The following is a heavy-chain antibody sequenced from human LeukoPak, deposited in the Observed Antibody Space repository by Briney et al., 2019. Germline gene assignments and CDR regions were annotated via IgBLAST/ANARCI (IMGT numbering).Heavy chain of an antibody. V-gene: IGHV3-23*01. CDR2: ISGSDGST. J-gene: IGHJ4*02. CDR3: AKVETSGGANCYALDY. Sequence: GGSLSLSCPASGFTFSSYAMTWVRQAPDKGLEWFSAISGSDGSTYYADSVKGRFTISRDDSQNTLYLQMNSLSAEDTAVYYCAKVETSGGANCYALDYWGQGTLVTVSS. CDR1: GFTFSSYA. D-gene: IGHD2-2*01.